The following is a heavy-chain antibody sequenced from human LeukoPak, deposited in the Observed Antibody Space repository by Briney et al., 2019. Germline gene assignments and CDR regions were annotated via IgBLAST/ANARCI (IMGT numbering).Heavy chain of an antibody. V-gene: IGHV1-69*13. CDR3: AKGSNYDFWSGYYKDAFGI. D-gene: IGHD3-3*01. Sequence: SVKVSCKASGGTFSSYAISWVRQAPGQGLEWMGGIIPIFGTANYAQKFQGRVTITADESTSTAYMELSSLRSEDTAVYYCAKGSNYDFWSGYYKDAFGIWGHGTMVTVSS. CDR2: IIPIFGTA. J-gene: IGHJ3*02. CDR1: GGTFSSYA.